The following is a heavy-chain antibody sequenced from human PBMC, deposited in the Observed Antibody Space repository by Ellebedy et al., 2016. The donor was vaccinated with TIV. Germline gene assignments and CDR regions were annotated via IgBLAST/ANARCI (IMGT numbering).Heavy chain of an antibody. J-gene: IGHJ5*01. CDR1: GFTFTSHW. Sequence: GGSLRLSXAASGFTFTSHWMSWVRQAPGKGLEWVATVSPDGSDKPYGDFVEGRFTISRDNARNSLYLRLSSLRADDTAVFYCARQGAYNFDSWGQGTLVTVSS. CDR2: VSPDGSDK. D-gene: IGHD5-24*01. CDR3: ARQGAYNFDS. V-gene: IGHV3-7*01.